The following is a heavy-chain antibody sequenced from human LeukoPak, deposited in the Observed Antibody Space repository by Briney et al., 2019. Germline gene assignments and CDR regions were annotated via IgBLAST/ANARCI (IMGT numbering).Heavy chain of an antibody. J-gene: IGHJ3*02. D-gene: IGHD3-10*01. CDR1: GFTFSNYA. Sequence: PGRSLRLSCAASGFTFSNYAMHWVRQAPGKGLEWVSGISWNSGSIGYADSEKGRFTISRDNAKNSLYLQMNSLRAEDTALYYCAKDRSSGSYYNPTDAFDIWGQGTMVTVSS. CDR3: AKDRSSGSYYNPTDAFDI. V-gene: IGHV3-9*01. CDR2: ISWNSGSI.